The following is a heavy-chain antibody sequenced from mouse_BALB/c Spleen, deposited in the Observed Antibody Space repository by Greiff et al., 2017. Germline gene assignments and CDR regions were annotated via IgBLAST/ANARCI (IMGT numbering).Heavy chain of an antibody. Sequence: VQLQQSGAELAKPWASVKMSCKASGYTFTSYWMHWVKQRPGQGLEWIGYINPSTGYTEYNQKFKDKATLTADKSSSTAYMQLSSLTSEDSAVYYCARFYGNPYYFDDWGQGTTLTVSS. D-gene: IGHD2-1*01. CDR3: ARFYGNPYYFDD. J-gene: IGHJ2*01. CDR1: GYTFTSYW. CDR2: INPSTGYT. V-gene: IGHV1-7*01.